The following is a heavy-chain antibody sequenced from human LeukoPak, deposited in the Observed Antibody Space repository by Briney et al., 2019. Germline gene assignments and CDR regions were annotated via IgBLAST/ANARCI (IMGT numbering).Heavy chain of an antibody. CDR2: ISTYNGHT. V-gene: IGHV1-18*01. CDR3: AKAAAGSQHSYYYYYYLDV. D-gene: IGHD6-13*01. Sequence: ASVKVSCKASGYTFTSYGISWVRQAPGQGLEWMGWISTYNGHTNYAQKFQGRVTMTTDTSTSTVYMELSRLRSDDTAVYYCAKAAAGSQHSYYYYYYLDVWGTGTTVTISS. CDR1: GYTFTSYG. J-gene: IGHJ6*03.